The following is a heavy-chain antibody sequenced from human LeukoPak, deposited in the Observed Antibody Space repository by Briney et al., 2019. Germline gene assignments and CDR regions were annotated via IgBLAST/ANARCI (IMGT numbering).Heavy chain of an antibody. D-gene: IGHD3-3*01. CDR1: GYTFSGYY. CDR3: ASQWDSLTYYDFWSGYWGRGFDP. Sequence: ASVKVSCKASGYTFSGYYMHWVRQAPGQGLEWMGWINPNSGDTNSAQRFQGKVTMTRDTSISTAYMELSRLRSDDTAVYYCASQWDSLTYYDFWSGYWGRGFDPWGQGTLVTVSS. V-gene: IGHV1-2*02. CDR2: INPNSGDT. J-gene: IGHJ5*02.